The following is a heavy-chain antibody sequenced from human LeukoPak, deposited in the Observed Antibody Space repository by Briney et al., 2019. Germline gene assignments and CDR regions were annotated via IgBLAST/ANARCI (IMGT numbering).Heavy chain of an antibody. J-gene: IGHJ3*02. CDR3: AKAMVREYDAFDI. CDR2: ISYDGSNK. CDR1: GFTFSSYG. Sequence: GGSLRLSCAASGFTFSSYGMHWVRQAPGKGLEWVAVISYDGSNKYYADSVKGRFTISRDNSKNTLYLQMNSLRAEDTAVYCCAKAMVREYDAFDIWGQGTMVTVSS. V-gene: IGHV3-30*18. D-gene: IGHD3-10*01.